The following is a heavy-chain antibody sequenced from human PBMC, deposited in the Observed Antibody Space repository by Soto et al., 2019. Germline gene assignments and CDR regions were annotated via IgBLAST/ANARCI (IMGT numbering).Heavy chain of an antibody. V-gene: IGHV3-9*01. CDR2: ISWNSGSI. CDR3: AKDSSSWYYFDY. CDR1: GFTFDDYA. J-gene: IGHJ4*02. D-gene: IGHD6-13*01. Sequence: GGSLRLSCAASGFTFDDYAMHWVRQAPGKGLEWVSGISWNSGSIGYADSVKDRFTISRDNAKNSLYLQMNSLRAEDTALYYCAKDSSSWYYFDYWGQGTLVTVSS.